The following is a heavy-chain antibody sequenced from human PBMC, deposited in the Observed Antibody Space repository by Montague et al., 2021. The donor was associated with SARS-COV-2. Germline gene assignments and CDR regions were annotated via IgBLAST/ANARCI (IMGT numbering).Heavy chain of an antibody. CDR1: GGSISSYY. CDR3: ARGSYGPDAFYI. CDR2: IYNSGST. V-gene: IGHV4-59*01. Sequence: SETLSLTCTVSGGSISSYYWSWIRQPPGKGLECIGYIYNSGSTNYNPSLKSRVTISLDTSKNQFSLKLTSVTAADTAVYYCARGSYGPDAFYIWGQGTMVTVSS. J-gene: IGHJ3*02. D-gene: IGHD5-18*01.